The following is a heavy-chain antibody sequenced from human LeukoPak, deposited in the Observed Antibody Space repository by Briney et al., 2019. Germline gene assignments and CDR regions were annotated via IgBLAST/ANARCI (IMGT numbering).Heavy chain of an antibody. CDR3: ARDPTAIVVVPDYFDY. V-gene: IGHV3-30*03. Sequence: GGSLRLSCAASGFTFSSYGMHWVRQAPGKGLEWVAVISYDGSNKYYADSVKGRFTISRDNSKNTLYLQMNSLRAEDTAVYYCARDPTAIVVVPDYFDYWGQGTLVTVSS. D-gene: IGHD2-2*01. CDR2: ISYDGSNK. CDR1: GFTFSSYG. J-gene: IGHJ4*02.